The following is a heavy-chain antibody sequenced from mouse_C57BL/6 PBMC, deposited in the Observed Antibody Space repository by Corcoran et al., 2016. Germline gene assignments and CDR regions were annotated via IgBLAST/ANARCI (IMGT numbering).Heavy chain of an antibody. D-gene: IGHD2-2*01. CDR3: ARGDGYDEDYAMDY. V-gene: IGHV1-85*01. Sequence: QVQLQQSGPELVKPGASVKLSCKASGYTFTSYDINWVKQRPGQGLEWIGWIYPRDGSTKYNEKFKGKATLTVDTSSSTAYMELHSLTSEDSAVYFCARGDGYDEDYAMDYWGQGTSVTVSS. CDR2: IYPRDGST. J-gene: IGHJ4*01. CDR1: GYTFTSYD.